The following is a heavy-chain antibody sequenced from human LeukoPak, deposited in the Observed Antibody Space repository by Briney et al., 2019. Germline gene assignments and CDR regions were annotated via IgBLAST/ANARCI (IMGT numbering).Heavy chain of an antibody. J-gene: IGHJ4*02. CDR3: ARDPGWYSRPFDY. CDR2: IYYSGST. D-gene: IGHD6-19*01. CDR1: GGSISSSSYY. Sequence: PSETLSLTCTVSGGSISSSSYYWGWIRQPPGKGLEWIGSIYYSGSTYYNPSLKSRVTISVDTSKNQFPLKLSSVTAADTAVYYCARDPGWYSRPFDYWGQGTLVTVSS. V-gene: IGHV4-39*06.